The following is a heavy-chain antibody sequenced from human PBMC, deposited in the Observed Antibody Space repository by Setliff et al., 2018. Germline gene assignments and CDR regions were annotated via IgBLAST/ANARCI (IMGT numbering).Heavy chain of an antibody. CDR1: GFTFSSYE. V-gene: IGHV3-48*03. J-gene: IGHJ4*02. CDR2: ISSSGSTI. Sequence: GSLRLSCAASGFTFSSYEMNWVRQAPGKGLERVSYISSSGSTIYYADSVKGRFTISRDNAKNSLYLQMNSLRAEDTAVYYCASLFAGDFDYWGQGTLVTVSS. CDR3: ASLFAGDFDY.